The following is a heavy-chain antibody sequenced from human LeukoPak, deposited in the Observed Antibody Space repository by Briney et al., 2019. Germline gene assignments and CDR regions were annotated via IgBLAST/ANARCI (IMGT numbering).Heavy chain of an antibody. Sequence: SETLSLTCTVSGGSISSSSYYWGWIRQPPGKGLEWIGSIYYSGSTYYNPSLKSRVTISVDTSKNQFSLKLSSVTAADTAVYYCARQGTRYCSSTSCSFYFDYWGQGTLVTVSS. CDR2: IYYSGST. CDR1: GGSISSSSYY. V-gene: IGHV4-39*01. D-gene: IGHD2-2*01. CDR3: ARQGTRYCSSTSCSFYFDY. J-gene: IGHJ4*02.